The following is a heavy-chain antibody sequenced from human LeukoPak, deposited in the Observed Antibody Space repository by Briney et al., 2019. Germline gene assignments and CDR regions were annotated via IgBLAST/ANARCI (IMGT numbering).Heavy chain of an antibody. V-gene: IGHV1-18*01. D-gene: IGHD4-17*01. CDR1: GYTFSSYG. CDR3: ARALVTTVATVPRFDP. J-gene: IGHJ5*02. Sequence: ASVKVSCKASGYTFSSYGISWVRQAPGQGLEWMGWISAYNGNTNYAQKLQGRVTMTTDTSTSTAYMELRSLRSDDTAVYYCARALVTTVATVPRFDPWGQGTLVTVSS. CDR2: ISAYNGNT.